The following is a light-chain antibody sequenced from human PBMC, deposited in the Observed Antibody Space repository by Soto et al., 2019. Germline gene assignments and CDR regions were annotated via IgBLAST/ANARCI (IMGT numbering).Light chain of an antibody. CDR3: QQSYSTPLT. V-gene: IGKV1-39*01. Sequence: DIQMTQSPCSLSASVGNRVTITCRASQSVSSYLNWYQQKPGKAPKLLIYAASSLQSRVPSRFSGSGSGTDFTLTISSLQPEDFATYYCQQSYSTPLTFGGGTKVDIK. CDR2: AAS. J-gene: IGKJ4*01. CDR1: QSVSSY.